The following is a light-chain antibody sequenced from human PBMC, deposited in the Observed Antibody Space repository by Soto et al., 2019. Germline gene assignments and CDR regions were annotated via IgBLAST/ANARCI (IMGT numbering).Light chain of an antibody. CDR1: SSDIGAYKY. CDR3: CSYRSSSTLV. Sequence: QSVLTQPASVSGSPGQSVTISCTGTSSDIGAYKYVSWYQHHPGNSPRLLIYEVSNRTAGVSNRFSASKSGNTASLTISGHQAENEADYFCCSYRSSSTLVFGGGTKLTVL. J-gene: IGLJ2*01. CDR2: EVS. V-gene: IGLV2-14*01.